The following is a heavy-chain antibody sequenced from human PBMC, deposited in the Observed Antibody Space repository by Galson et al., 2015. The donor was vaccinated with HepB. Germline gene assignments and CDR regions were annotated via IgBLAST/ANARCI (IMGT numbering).Heavy chain of an antibody. CDR3: AKFSQSQKVVVVAAILHDTFDI. J-gene: IGHJ3*02. D-gene: IGHD2-15*01. CDR1: GFTFSSYA. Sequence: SLRLSCADSGFTFSSYAMRWVRQAPGKGLEWVSAISGSGGSTYYADFVKGRFTISRDNSKNTLYLQMNSLRAEDTAVYYCAKFSQSQKVVVVAAILHDTFDIWGQGTVVTVSS. V-gene: IGHV3-23*01. CDR2: ISGSGGST.